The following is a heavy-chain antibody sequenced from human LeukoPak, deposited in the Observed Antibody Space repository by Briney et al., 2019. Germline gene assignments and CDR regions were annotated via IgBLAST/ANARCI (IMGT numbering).Heavy chain of an antibody. CDR2: ISKSGSYI. Sequence: PGGSLRLSCAASGFTFSSYAMSWVRQAPGKGLEWVSSISKSGSYIYYADSVKGRFIISRDNAKNSLSLEMNSLRAEDTAVYYCARRHCDGDCQIDHWGQGTLVTVSS. D-gene: IGHD2-21*01. V-gene: IGHV3-21*01. J-gene: IGHJ4*02. CDR3: ARRHCDGDCQIDH. CDR1: GFTFSSYA.